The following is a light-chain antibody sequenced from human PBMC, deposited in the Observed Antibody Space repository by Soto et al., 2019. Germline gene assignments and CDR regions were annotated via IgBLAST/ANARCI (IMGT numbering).Light chain of an antibody. Sequence: QTVVTQSPSASASLGASVKLTCTLSSGHSNYVIAWHQQQPEKGPRYLMKLNSDGSHSKGDGIPDRFSGSSSGAERYLTISSLQSEDEADYYGQTWDTGIRVFGGGTKLTVL. CDR3: QTWDTGIRV. CDR2: LNSDGSH. V-gene: IGLV4-69*01. CDR1: SGHSNYV. J-gene: IGLJ2*01.